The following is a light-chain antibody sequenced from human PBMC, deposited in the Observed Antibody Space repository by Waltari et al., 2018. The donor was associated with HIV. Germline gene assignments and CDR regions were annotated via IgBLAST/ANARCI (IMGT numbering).Light chain of an antibody. CDR3: QQYGSSVT. V-gene: IGKV3-20*01. CDR2: GAS. CDR1: QSVSSSS. J-gene: IGKJ5*01. Sequence: EIVLTQSPGTLSLSPGERVTLSCRASQSVSSSSLVWYQQKPGQAPRLLIYGASSRAPGIPDRFSVSGSGTDFTLTISRLDPEDFAVYYCQQYGSSVTFGQGTRLEIK.